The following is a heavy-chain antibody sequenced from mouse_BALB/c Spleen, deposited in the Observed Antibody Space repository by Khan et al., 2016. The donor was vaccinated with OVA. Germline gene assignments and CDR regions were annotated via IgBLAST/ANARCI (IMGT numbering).Heavy chain of an antibody. CDR1: GFSITSDYA. Sequence: EVQLQESGPGLVKPSQSLSLTCTVTGFSITSDYAWNWIQQFPGNKLDWMGYINYSGTTSYHPSLKSRISITRDISKNQFFLQLNSVTAEDTATYYCARGRSYWGQGTLVTVSA. CDR3: ARGRSY. J-gene: IGHJ3*01. CDR2: INYSGTT. V-gene: IGHV3-2*02.